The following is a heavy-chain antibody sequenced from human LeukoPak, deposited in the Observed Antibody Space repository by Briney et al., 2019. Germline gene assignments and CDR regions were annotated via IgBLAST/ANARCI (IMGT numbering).Heavy chain of an antibody. V-gene: IGHV4-30-4*01. D-gene: IGHD5-24*01. J-gene: IGHJ5*02. Sequence: SETLSLTCTVSGGSISSGTYYWSWIRQPPGKGPEWIGYIYYSGSTYYNPSLKSRATISVDTSKNQFSLKLSSVTAADTAVYYCARDRRDGYNSNWFDPWGQGTLVTVSS. CDR2: IYYSGST. CDR3: ARDRRDGYNSNWFDP. CDR1: GGSISSGTYY.